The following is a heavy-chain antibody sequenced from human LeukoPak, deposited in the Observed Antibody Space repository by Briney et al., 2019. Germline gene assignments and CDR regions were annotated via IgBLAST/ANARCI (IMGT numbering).Heavy chain of an antibody. CDR3: ARNGGALDV. CDR1: GYTFTSYG. Sequence: GASVKASCKASGYTFTSYGISWARQAPGQGLEWVGWINPNGGTNYAQKFQGRVTMTRDTSISTAYMDLTSLKSDDTAVYYCARNGGALDVWGQGTTVTVSS. J-gene: IGHJ6*02. D-gene: IGHD3-16*01. CDR2: INPNGGT. V-gene: IGHV1-2*02.